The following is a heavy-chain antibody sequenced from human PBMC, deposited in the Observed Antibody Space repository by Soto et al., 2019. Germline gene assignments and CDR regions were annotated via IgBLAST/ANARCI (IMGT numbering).Heavy chain of an antibody. CDR2: IFSSGTT. CDR3: ARVPSPFDYYDAMDV. D-gene: IGHD3-16*01. J-gene: IGHJ6*02. V-gene: IGHV4-30-4*01. CDR1: GDSISSGNKY. Sequence: QVQLRESGPGLVMPSQTLSLTCTVSGDSISSGNKYWSWIRQPPGKGLEWIGYIFSSGTTYYNPSLKRRLTMSLDESQNQFSLKLNSLTDADTAVYYCARVPSPFDYYDAMDVWGQGTTVTVSS.